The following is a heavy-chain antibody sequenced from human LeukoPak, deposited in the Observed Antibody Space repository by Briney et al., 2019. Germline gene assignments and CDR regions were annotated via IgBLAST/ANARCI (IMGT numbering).Heavy chain of an antibody. J-gene: IGHJ3*02. Sequence: GGSLRLSCAASGFTFSSYAMSWVRQAPGKGLEWVAVISYDGSNKYYADSVKGRFTISRDNSKNTLYLQMNSLRAEDTAVYYCARGALPTDAFDIWGQGTMVTVSS. CDR1: GFTFSSYA. CDR3: ARGALPTDAFDI. CDR2: ISYDGSNK. V-gene: IGHV3-30*04.